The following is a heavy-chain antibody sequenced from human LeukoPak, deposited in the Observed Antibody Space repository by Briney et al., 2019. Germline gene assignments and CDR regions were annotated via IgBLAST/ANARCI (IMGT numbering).Heavy chain of an antibody. V-gene: IGHV3-30*04. D-gene: IGHD3-10*01. J-gene: IGHJ4*02. CDR1: EFAFSNYD. CDR2: ISYDGRNE. Sequence: GGSLRLSCVASEFAFSNYDMHWVRQAPGKGLEWAAVISYDGRNEYYGDSVKGRFTVSRDNSKNTLYLQMNSLRLEDTAVYYCATDGGMYWGQGTLVTVSS. CDR3: ATDGGMY.